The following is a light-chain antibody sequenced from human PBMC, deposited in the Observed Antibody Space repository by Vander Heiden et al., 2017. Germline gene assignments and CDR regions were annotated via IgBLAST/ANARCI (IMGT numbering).Light chain of an antibody. CDR3: QQYTSYSCT. CDR1: QSISSW. V-gene: IGKV1-5*01. Sequence: GDRVTITCRASQSISSWLAWYQQKPGKAPKLLIYDASSLESGVPSRFSGSGSGTEFTLTISSLQPDDFATYYCQQYTSYSCTFGQGTKLEIK. CDR2: DAS. J-gene: IGKJ2*02.